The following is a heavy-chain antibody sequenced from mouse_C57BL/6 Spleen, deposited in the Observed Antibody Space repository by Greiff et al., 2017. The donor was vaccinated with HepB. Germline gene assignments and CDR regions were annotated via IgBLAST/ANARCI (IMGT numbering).Heavy chain of an antibody. V-gene: IGHV1-18*01. D-gene: IGHD2-4*01. J-gene: IGHJ4*01. Sequence: EVQLQQSGPELVKPGASVKIPCKASGYTFTDYNMDWVKQSHGKSLEWIGDINPNNGGTIYNQKFKGKATLTVDKSSSTAYMELRSLTSEDTAVYYCARAMITTGPLYYYAMDDWGQGTSVTVSS. CDR1: GYTFTDYN. CDR2: INPNNGGT. CDR3: ARAMITTGPLYYYAMDD.